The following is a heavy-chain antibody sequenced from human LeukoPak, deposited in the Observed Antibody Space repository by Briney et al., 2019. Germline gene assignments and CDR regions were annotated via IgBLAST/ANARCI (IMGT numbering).Heavy chain of an antibody. D-gene: IGHD3-22*01. CDR3: ARDSGKFYIRCYYYVFDY. Sequence: SVKLSCKASGGTFTTYAISWVRQAPGQGLEWMGGIIPIFGIANYSQKFQGRVTITADKSTSTAYMELSSLRTEDTDVYYCARDSGKFYIRCYYYVFDYWGQGTLVTVSS. V-gene: IGHV1-69*10. J-gene: IGHJ4*02. CDR1: GGTFTTYA. CDR2: IIPIFGIA.